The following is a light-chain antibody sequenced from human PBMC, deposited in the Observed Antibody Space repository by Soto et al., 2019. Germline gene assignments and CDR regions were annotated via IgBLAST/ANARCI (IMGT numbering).Light chain of an antibody. Sequence: DTVMTQSPLSLSVTPGEPASISCRSSQSLLQSNGVNYLNWYLQKPGQSPQLLITYGSSRASGVPDRFSGSGSGTDFTLRITRVEAEDVRVYYCMQALQTPAFGQGTKVEIK. CDR2: YGS. J-gene: IGKJ1*01. CDR3: MQALQTPA. V-gene: IGKV2-28*01. CDR1: QSLLQSNGVNY.